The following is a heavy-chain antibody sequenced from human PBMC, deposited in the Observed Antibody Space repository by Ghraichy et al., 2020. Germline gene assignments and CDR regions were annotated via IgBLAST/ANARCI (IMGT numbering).Heavy chain of an antibody. Sequence: GSLRLSCTVSGGSISSYYWSWIRQPPGKGLEWIGYIYYSGSTNYNPSLKSRVTISVDTSKNQFSLKLSSVTAADTAVYYCARAPNGGSEFDYWGQGTLVTVSS. CDR1: GGSISSYY. V-gene: IGHV4-59*01. CDR2: IYYSGST. CDR3: ARAPNGGSEFDY. J-gene: IGHJ4*02. D-gene: IGHD2-15*01.